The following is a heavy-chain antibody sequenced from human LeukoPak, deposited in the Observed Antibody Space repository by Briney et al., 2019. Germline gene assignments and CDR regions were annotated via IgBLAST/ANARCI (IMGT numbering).Heavy chain of an antibody. CDR3: ATTYYYGSGLDV. D-gene: IGHD3-10*01. CDR1: GYSFTTHW. J-gene: IGHJ6*04. V-gene: IGHV5-51*01. Sequence: GESLKISCKGSGYSFTTHWIAWVRQMPGKGLEWMGVIYPGDSDTRYSPSFQGQVTISADKSVTTTYLQWDSLKASDSAVYYCATTYYYGSGLDVWGKGTTVTVSS. CDR2: IYPGDSDT.